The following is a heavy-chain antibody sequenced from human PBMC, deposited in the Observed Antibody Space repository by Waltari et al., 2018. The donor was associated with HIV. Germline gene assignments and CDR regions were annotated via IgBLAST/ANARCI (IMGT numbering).Heavy chain of an antibody. J-gene: IGHJ4*02. V-gene: IGHV3-33*01. Sequence: QVQLVVSGGGVVQPGGSLRLSCATSGFTLRGYGMHWVRQAPGKGLEWVTVIWYDGSKKYYADSVKGRFTISRDNSKNTLYLQMNSLRIEDTAVYYCARKYSSSWGAPFDYWGQGTLVTVSS. D-gene: IGHD6-13*01. CDR1: GFTLRGYG. CDR2: IWYDGSKK. CDR3: ARKYSSSWGAPFDY.